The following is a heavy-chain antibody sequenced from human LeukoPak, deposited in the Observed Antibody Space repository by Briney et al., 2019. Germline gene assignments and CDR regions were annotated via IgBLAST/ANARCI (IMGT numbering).Heavy chain of an antibody. D-gene: IGHD3-9*01. CDR2: IGPNGAST. Sequence: GGSLRLSCSTSGFTFSNHFMHWVRQAPGKGLEYVSSIGPNGASTLYADSVKGRFTISRDNSKNALYLQLTSLRLEDTALYYCVKDLTGTWSFDYWGQGTLVTVSS. CDR1: GFTFSNHF. CDR3: VKDLTGTWSFDY. J-gene: IGHJ4*02. V-gene: IGHV3-64D*06.